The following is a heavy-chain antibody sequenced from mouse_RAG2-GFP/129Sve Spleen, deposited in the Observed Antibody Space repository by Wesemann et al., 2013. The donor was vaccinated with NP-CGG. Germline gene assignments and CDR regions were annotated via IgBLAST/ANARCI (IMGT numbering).Heavy chain of an antibody. J-gene: IGHJ2*01. CDR3: TRGRVYVLRRFFDY. V-gene: IGHV1S16*01. D-gene: IGHD1-1*01. Sequence: NGGTNFNEKFKSKATLTVDKSSSTAYMQLSSLTSEDSAVYYCTRGRVYVLRRFFDYWGPRGTTLTVSS. CDR2: NGGT.